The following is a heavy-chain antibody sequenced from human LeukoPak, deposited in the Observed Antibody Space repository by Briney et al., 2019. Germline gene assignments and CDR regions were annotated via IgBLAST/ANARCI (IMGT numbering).Heavy chain of an antibody. D-gene: IGHD1-26*01. CDR2: IKQDGSEK. J-gene: IGHJ3*02. CDR1: GFTFSSYW. V-gene: IGHV3-7*03. CDR3: ARDGIVGATFAFDI. Sequence: GGSLRLSCAASGFTFSSYWMSWVRQAPGKGLEWVANIKQDGSEKYHEDSVKGRFTISRDNAKNSLYLQMNSLRAEDTAVYYCARDGIVGATFAFDIWGQGTMVTVSS.